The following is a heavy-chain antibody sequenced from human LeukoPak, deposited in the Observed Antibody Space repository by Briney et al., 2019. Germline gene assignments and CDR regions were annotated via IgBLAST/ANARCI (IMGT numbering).Heavy chain of an antibody. D-gene: IGHD4-17*01. Sequence: GGSLRLSCAASGFTFSSHEMNWVRQAPGKGLEWVSYITSSGNTIYYADSVKGRFTNSRDNAKNSLYLQMNSLRAEDTAVYYCARLTTMTTTGGPFDYWGQGTLVTVSS. V-gene: IGHV3-48*03. CDR1: GFTFSSHE. J-gene: IGHJ4*02. CDR3: ARLTTMTTTGGPFDY. CDR2: ITSSGNTI.